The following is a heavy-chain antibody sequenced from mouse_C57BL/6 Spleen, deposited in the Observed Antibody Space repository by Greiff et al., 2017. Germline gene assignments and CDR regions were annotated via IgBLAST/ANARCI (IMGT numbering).Heavy chain of an antibody. CDR2: IYPRSGNT. J-gene: IGHJ2*01. CDR1: GYTFTSYG. CDR3: ARRGLHGTFDY. V-gene: IGHV1-81*01. Sequence: QVQLQQSGAELARPGASVTLSCKASGYTFTSYGISWVKQRTGQGLEWIGEIYPRSGNTYYNEKFKGKATLTADKSSSTAYMELRGLTSEDSAVYFCARRGLHGTFDYWGQGTTLTVSS. D-gene: IGHD1-1*01.